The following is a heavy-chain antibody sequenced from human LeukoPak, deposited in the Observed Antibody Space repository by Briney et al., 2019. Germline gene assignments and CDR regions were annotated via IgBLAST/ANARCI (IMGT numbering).Heavy chain of an antibody. CDR3: ARRGIAARPDDY. CDR2: IYHSGST. Sequence: SETLSLTCAVSGYSISSGYYWGWIRQPPGKGLEWIGSIYHSGSTYYNPSLKSRVTISVDTSKNQFSLKLSSVTAADTAVYYCARRGIAARPDDYWGQGTLVTVSS. V-gene: IGHV4-38-2*01. D-gene: IGHD6-6*01. CDR1: GYSISSGYY. J-gene: IGHJ4*02.